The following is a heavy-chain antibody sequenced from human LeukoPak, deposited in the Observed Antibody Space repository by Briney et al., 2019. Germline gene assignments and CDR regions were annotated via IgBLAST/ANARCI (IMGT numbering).Heavy chain of an antibody. CDR3: ARGPYSSSWYRWFDP. V-gene: IGHV4-59*11. CDR1: GGSISSHY. D-gene: IGHD6-13*01. J-gene: IGHJ5*02. Sequence: KSSETLSLTCTVSGGSISSHYWSWIRQPPGKGLEWIGYIYYSGSTNYNPSLKSRVIISVDTSKNQFSLKLSSVTAADTAVYYCARGPYSSSWYRWFDPWGQGTLVTVSS. CDR2: IYYSGST.